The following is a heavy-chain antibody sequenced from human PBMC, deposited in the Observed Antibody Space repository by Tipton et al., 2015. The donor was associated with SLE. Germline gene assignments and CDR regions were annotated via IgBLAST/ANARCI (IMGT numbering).Heavy chain of an antibody. CDR3: ATTGFDI. J-gene: IGHJ3*02. Sequence: TLSLTCAVYGGSFSGYYWSWIRQPPGKGLEWIGEINHSGSTNYNPSLKSRVTISVDTSKNQFSLKLSSVTAADTAVYYCATTGFDIWGRGTMVTVSS. CDR1: GGSFSGYY. V-gene: IGHV4-34*01. CDR2: INHSGST. D-gene: IGHD2-8*02.